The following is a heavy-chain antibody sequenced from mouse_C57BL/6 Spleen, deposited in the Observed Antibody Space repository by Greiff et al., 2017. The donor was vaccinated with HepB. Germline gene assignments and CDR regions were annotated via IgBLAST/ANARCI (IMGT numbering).Heavy chain of an antibody. CDR2: ISDGGSYT. Sequence: EVKLMESGGGLVKPGGSLKLSCAASGFTFSSYAMSWVRQTPEKRLEWVATISDGGSYTYYPDNVKGRFTISRDNAKNNLYLQMSHLKSEDTAMYYCARDGNSFMDYWGQGTSVTVSS. J-gene: IGHJ4*01. V-gene: IGHV5-4*01. CDR3: ARDGNSFMDY. D-gene: IGHD2-1*01. CDR1: GFTFSSYA.